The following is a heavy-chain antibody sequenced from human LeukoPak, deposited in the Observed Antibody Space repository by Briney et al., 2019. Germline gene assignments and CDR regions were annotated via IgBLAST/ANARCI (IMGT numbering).Heavy chain of an antibody. CDR1: GFTYSSYG. V-gene: IGHV3-23*01. J-gene: IGHJ4*02. CDR3: ALLMGVGRYFDY. D-gene: IGHD3-10*01. Sequence: GGSLRLSCAASGFTYSSYGMHWVRQAPGKGLEGVSAISGSGGSTYYADSVKGRFTISRDNSKNTLYLQMNSLRAEDTAVYYCALLMGVGRYFDYWGQGTLVTVSS. CDR2: ISGSGGST.